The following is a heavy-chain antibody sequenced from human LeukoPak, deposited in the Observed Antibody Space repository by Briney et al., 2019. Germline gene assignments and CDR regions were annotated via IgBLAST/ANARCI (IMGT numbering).Heavy chain of an antibody. J-gene: IGHJ4*02. V-gene: IGHV3-48*02. CDR2: ISSSSSTT. Sequence: PGGSLRLSCAASGFTFSSYNINWVRQAPGKGLEWVSYISSSSSTTYYADSVKGRFTISRDNANNSLYLQMNSLRDEDTAVYYCAKTSTGYYYFWGLGTLVTVSS. CDR3: AKTSTGYYYF. D-gene: IGHD3-22*01. CDR1: GFTFSSYN.